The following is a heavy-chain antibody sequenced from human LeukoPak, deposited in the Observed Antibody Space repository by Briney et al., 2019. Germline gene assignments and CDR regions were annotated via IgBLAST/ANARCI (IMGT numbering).Heavy chain of an antibody. D-gene: IGHD4-17*01. Sequence: PGGSLRLSCAASGFSVSSNYMSWVRQAPGKGLEWVSVIYGGGSSYYADSVKGRFTISSDNSKKTLYLQMNSLGLDDTAVYYCARVLPLSAYGLDPWGQGTLVTVSS. V-gene: IGHV3-66*02. CDR3: ARVLPLSAYGLDP. CDR1: GFSVSSNY. CDR2: IYGGGSS. J-gene: IGHJ5*02.